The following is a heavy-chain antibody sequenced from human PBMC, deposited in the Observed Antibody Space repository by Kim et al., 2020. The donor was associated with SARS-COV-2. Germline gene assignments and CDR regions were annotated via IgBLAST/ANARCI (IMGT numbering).Heavy chain of an antibody. CDR2: ISGSGGST. CDR3: AKKARLPNSYGYERQPAIDY. Sequence: GGSLRLSCAASGFTFSSYAMSWVRQAPGKGLEWVSAISGSGGSTYYADSVKGRFTISRDNSKNTLYLQMNSLRAEDTAVYYCAKKARLPNSYGYERQPAIDYWGQGTLVTVSS. V-gene: IGHV3-23*01. CDR1: GFTFSSYA. D-gene: IGHD5-18*01. J-gene: IGHJ4*02.